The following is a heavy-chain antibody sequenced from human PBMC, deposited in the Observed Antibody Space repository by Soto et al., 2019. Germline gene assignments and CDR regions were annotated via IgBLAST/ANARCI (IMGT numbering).Heavy chain of an antibody. D-gene: IGHD6-13*01. J-gene: IGHJ4*02. CDR2: IHYSGTT. V-gene: IGHV4-59*01. CDR3: AAGEASSRNLAPYYLDF. Sequence: SEALSVTCTVSVGSSRNYFWTWIRQPPGKGLEWIGYIHYSGTTSFFPSYNPSLRSRVTISEDTSKNQFSLKLLSVTTADTAVYFCAAGEASSRNLAPYYLDFWGQGTLVTVSS. CDR1: VGSSRNYF.